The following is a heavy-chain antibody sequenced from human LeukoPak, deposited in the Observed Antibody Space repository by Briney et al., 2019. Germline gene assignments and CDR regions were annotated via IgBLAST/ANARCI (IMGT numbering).Heavy chain of an antibody. CDR1: GFTFSDYY. V-gene: IGHV3-11*04. CDR3: ARGGGSWRDYYYYYGMDV. J-gene: IGHJ6*02. Sequence: GGSLRLSCAASGFTFSDYYMSWIRQAPGKGLEWVSYISSSGSSIYYADSVKGRFTISRDNAKNSLYLQMNSLRAEDTAVYYCARGGGSWRDYYYYYGMDVWGQGATVTVSS. CDR2: ISSSGSSI. D-gene: IGHD1-26*01.